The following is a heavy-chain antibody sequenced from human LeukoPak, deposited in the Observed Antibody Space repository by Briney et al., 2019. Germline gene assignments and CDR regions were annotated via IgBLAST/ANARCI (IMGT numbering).Heavy chain of an antibody. CDR3: ASLYYDFWSGSYYFDY. CDR1: GGSISSYY. V-gene: IGHV4-59*01. D-gene: IGHD3-3*01. J-gene: IGHJ4*02. CDR2: IYYSGST. Sequence: SETLSLTCTASGGSISSYYWSWIRQPPGKGLEWIGYIYYSGSTNYNPSLKSRVTISVDTSKNQFSLKLSSVTAADTAVYYCASLYYDFWSGSYYFDYWGQGTLVTVSS.